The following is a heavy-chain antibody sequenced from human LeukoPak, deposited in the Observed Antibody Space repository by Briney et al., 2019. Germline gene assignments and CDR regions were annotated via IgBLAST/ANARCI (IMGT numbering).Heavy chain of an antibody. CDR3: ARALTDWGGYWFDP. Sequence: AETLSLTCTVSGVPISSSNSYWGSVPQPPGKGRELIGSSNYSGYTYYSACLISQVSIYINNSKNQFFLRLSSVTAADKAVDYCARALTDWGGYWFDPWGQGCLVTVS. CDR2: SNYSGYT. J-gene: IGHJ5*02. D-gene: IGHD7-27*01. V-gene: IGHV4-39*01. CDR1: GVPISSSNSY.